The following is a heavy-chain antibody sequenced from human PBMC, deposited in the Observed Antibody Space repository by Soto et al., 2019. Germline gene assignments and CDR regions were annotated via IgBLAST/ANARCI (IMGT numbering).Heavy chain of an antibody. V-gene: IGHV3-74*01. J-gene: IGHJ4*02. CDR1: GFTFSDYW. Sequence: PGGSLRLSCAASGFTFSDYWMHWVRQAPGKGLVWVSQINGRGSTTTYADSVKGRFTISRDNAKNTLHLQMDSLRAEDTAVYYCARDPGNIATLTLNYWGQGILVTVSS. CDR2: INGRGSTT. D-gene: IGHD6-6*01. CDR3: ARDPGNIATLTLNY.